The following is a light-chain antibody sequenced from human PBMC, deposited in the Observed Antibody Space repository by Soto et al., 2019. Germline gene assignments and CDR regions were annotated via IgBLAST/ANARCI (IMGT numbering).Light chain of an antibody. CDR1: QAISNN. J-gene: IGKJ1*01. V-gene: IGKV3-15*01. Sequence: VMTQSPVTLSVSPGERVTLSCRARQAISNNLAWYQQKPGQAPRLLIHGATTRATGIPARFSGSGSGTEFTLTISSLQSEDCAGYYCQQYNNWPRTFGQGTKVEIK. CDR2: GAT. CDR3: QQYNNWPRT.